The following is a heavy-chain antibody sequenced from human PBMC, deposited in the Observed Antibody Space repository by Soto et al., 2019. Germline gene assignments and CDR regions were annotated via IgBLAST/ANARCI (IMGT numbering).Heavy chain of an antibody. V-gene: IGHV2-5*02. D-gene: IGHD2-8*02. CDR1: GFSLTSSGVG. CDR2: IYWDGDR. Sequence: QITLKESGPTLLEPTQTLTLTCSFSGFSLTSSGVGVGWLRQAPGKALECLGIIYWDGDRRYNPSLRQRLTITRDTSKNQVVLTMTYMEPVDTATYSCAHRVHYHSYWDVGWLAPWGQGTLVTVS. J-gene: IGHJ5*02. CDR3: AHRVHYHSYWDVGWLAP.